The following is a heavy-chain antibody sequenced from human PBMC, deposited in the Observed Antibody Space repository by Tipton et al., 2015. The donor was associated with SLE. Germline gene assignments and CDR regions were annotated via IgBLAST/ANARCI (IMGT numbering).Heavy chain of an antibody. J-gene: IGHJ3*02. CDR1: GFTFSDYD. Sequence: SLRLSCAASGFTFSDYDMSWIRQAPGKGLEWVAYISSSSSYTNYADSVKGRFTISRDNAKNSLYLQMNSLRAEDTAVYYCARAAVVGATGGDAVDIWGQGTMVTVSS. CDR2: ISSSSSYT. V-gene: IGHV3-11*05. CDR3: ARAAVVGATGGDAVDI. D-gene: IGHD1-26*01.